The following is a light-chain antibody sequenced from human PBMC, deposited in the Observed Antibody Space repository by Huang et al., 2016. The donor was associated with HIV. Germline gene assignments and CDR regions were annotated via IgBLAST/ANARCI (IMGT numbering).Light chain of an antibody. CDR3: QQYSSNLRYT. V-gene: IGKV1-39*01. CDR2: AAS. CDR1: QNISTY. Sequence: DIPMTHSPSSLSASVGDRVTITCRASQNISTYLNWYQQRPGKAPNLLLYAASTLQSGVPSRFSGNGSGTDFTLTISGLQPEDSATYYCQQYSSNLRYTFGQGTKLEIK. J-gene: IGKJ2*01.